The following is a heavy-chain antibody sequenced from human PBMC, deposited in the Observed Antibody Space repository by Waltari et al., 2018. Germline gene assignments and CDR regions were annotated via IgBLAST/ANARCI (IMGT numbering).Heavy chain of an antibody. CDR3: ASGTYRLGDY. CDR1: GFSFNSYS. D-gene: IGHD1-26*01. Sequence: EVQMLQSGGGVVQPGGSLRLSCAASGFSFNSYSVSWVRQGPGKGLEYVAGISGGSSSTVYADSVKGRFTVSRDNFRSTLFLQMSSLTVDDTAVYYCASGTYRLGDYWGQGTLATVSS. CDR2: ISGGSSST. J-gene: IGHJ4*02. V-gene: IGHV3-23*01.